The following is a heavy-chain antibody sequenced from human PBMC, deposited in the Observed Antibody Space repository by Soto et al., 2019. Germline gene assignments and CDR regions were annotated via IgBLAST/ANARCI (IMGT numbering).Heavy chain of an antibody. CDR1: GGSISSGDYY. J-gene: IGHJ6*02. Sequence: QVQLQESGPGLVKPSQTLSLTCIVSGGSISSGDYYWSWIRQPPGKGLEWIGYIYYSGSTHYNPSLKSRVTIAVDTSKNQFSLKLSSVTAADTAVYYCASYCSGGSCYSPDYYFGMHVWGQGTTVTVSS. D-gene: IGHD2-15*01. CDR2: IYYSGST. V-gene: IGHV4-30-4*01. CDR3: ASYCSGGSCYSPDYYFGMHV.